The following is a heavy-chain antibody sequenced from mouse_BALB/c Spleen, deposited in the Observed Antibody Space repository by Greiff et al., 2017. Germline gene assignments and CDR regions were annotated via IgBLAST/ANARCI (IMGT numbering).Heavy chain of an antibody. CDR2: IWSGGST. CDR1: GFSLTSYG. J-gene: IGHJ3*01. Sequence: QVQLKESGPGLVQPSQSLSITCTVSGFSLTSYGVHWVRQSPGKGLEWLGVIWSGGSTDYNAAFISRLSISKDNSKSQVFFKMNSLQANDTAIYYCAREEHDYEGFAYWGQGTLVTVSA. CDR3: AREEHDYEGFAY. D-gene: IGHD2-4*01. V-gene: IGHV2-2*02.